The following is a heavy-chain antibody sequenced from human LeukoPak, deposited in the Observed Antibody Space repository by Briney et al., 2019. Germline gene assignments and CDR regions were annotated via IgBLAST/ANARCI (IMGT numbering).Heavy chain of an antibody. CDR3: AKGDSYVHYYNYFDY. CDR2: IKQDGSEK. V-gene: IGHV3-7*03. CDR1: GFTFTTYW. J-gene: IGHJ4*02. Sequence: PRGSLRLSCAASGFTFTTYWMGWVRQAPGKGLEWVANIKQDGSEKYYVDSVKGRFTISRDNAKNSLYLQMNSLRAEDTALYYCAKGDSYVHYYNYFDYWGQGTLVTVSS. D-gene: IGHD5-18*01.